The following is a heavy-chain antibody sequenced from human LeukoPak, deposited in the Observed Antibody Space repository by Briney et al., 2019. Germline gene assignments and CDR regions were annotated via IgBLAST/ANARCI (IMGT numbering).Heavy chain of an antibody. CDR3: VRGIYDILTGYYFHFDY. Sequence: PSETLSLTCTVSGGSISSSSYYWGWIRQPPGKGLEWIGSISYSGSTHYNPSLTSRVTISVDTSKNQFSLKLSSVTAADTAVYYCVRGIYDILTGYYFHFDYWGRGTLVTVSS. CDR1: GGSISSSSYY. V-gene: IGHV4-39*01. D-gene: IGHD3-9*01. J-gene: IGHJ4*02. CDR2: ISYSGST.